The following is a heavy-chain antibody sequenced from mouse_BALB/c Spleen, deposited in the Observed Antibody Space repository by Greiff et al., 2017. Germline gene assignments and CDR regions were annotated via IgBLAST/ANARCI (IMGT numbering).Heavy chain of an antibody. CDR2: INPDSSTI. D-gene: IGHD2-1*01. J-gene: IGHJ4*01. CDR3: ARPRYYGNYYAMDY. V-gene: IGHV4-1*02. Sequence: EVQVVESGGGLVQPGGSLKLSCAASGFDFSRYWMSWVRQAPGKGLEWIGEINPDSSTINYTPSLKDKFIISRDNAKNTLYLQMSKVRSEDTALYYCARPRYYGNYYAMDYWGQGTSVTVSS. CDR1: GFDFSRYW.